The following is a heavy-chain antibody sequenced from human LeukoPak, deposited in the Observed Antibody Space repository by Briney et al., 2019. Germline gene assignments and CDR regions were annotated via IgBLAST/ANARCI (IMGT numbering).Heavy chain of an antibody. CDR1: GGSISSGGYY. V-gene: IGHV4-31*03. D-gene: IGHD6-6*01. J-gene: IGHJ4*02. CDR2: IYYSGST. CDR3: ARHGYTSSSSYFDF. Sequence: SQTLSLTCTVSGGSISSGGYYWSWIRQHPGKGLEWIGYIYYSGSTYYNPSLKSRVTISVDTSKNQFSLKLSSVTAADTAVYYCARHGYTSSSSYFDFWGQGTLVTVSS.